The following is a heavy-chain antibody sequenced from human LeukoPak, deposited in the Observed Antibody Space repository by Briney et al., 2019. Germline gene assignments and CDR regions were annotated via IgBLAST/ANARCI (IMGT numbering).Heavy chain of an antibody. V-gene: IGHV3-48*03. CDR2: ISSSGSTI. J-gene: IGHJ5*02. Sequence: PGGSLRLSCAASGFTFSSYEMNWVRQAPGKGLEWVSYISSSGSTIYYADSVKGRFTISRDNAKHSLYLQMNSLGAEDTAVYYCARDFDFEALVPWGQGTLVTVSS. CDR3: ARDFDFEALVP. CDR1: GFTFSSYE. D-gene: IGHD5-18*01.